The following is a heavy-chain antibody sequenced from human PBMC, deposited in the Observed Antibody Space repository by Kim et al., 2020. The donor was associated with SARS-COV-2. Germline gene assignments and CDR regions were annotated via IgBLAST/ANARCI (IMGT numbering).Heavy chain of an antibody. CDR3: ARFHSSSWGYYYYYGMDV. CDR2: MNPNSGNT. V-gene: IGHV1-8*01. D-gene: IGHD6-13*01. CDR1: GYTFTSYD. J-gene: IGHJ6*02. Sequence: ASVKVSCKASGYTFTSYDINWVRQATGQGLEWMGWMNPNSGNTGYAQKFQGRVTMTRNTSISTAYMELSSLRSEDTAMYYCARFHSSSWGYYYYYGMDVWGQGTTVTVSS.